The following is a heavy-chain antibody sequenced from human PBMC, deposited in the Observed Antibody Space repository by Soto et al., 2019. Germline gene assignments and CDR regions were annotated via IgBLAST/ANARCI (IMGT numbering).Heavy chain of an antibody. CDR2: IIPIFGTA. D-gene: IGHD3-3*01. Sequence: SVKVSCKASGGTFGSYAIIWVRQAPGQGLEWMGGIIPIFGTANYAQKFQGRVTITADESTSTAYMELSSLRSEDTAVYYCARDITIFGVVSPSDYWGQGTLVTVSS. V-gene: IGHV1-69*13. CDR1: GGTFGSYA. CDR3: ARDITIFGVVSPSDY. J-gene: IGHJ4*02.